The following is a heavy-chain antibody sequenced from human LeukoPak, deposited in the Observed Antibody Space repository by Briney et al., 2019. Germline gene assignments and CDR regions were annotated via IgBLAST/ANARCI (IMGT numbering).Heavy chain of an antibody. CDR3: ARRDYCTSTSCYESYNWFDP. CDR2: INHSGST. V-gene: IGHV4-34*01. J-gene: IGHJ5*02. D-gene: IGHD2-2*01. CDR1: GGSFSGYY. Sequence: PSETLSLTCAVYGGSFSGYYWSWIRQPPGKGLEWIGGINHSGSTNYSPSLKSRLTISVDTSNNQFSLRLSSVTAADTAVYYCARRDYCTSTSCYESYNWFDPWGQGTLVTVSS.